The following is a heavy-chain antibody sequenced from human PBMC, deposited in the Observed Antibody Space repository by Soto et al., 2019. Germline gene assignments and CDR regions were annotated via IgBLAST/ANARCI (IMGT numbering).Heavy chain of an antibody. V-gene: IGHV3-30*18. CDR1: GFTFSSYG. CDR2: ISYDGSNK. J-gene: IGHJ6*02. D-gene: IGHD4-17*01. Sequence: GGSLRLSCAASGFTFSSYGMHWVRQAPGKGLEWVAVISYDGSNKYYADSVKGRFTISRDNSKNTLYLQMNSLRAEDTAVYYCAKGPYGDYGPAAWQPDYYYGMDVWGQGTTVTVSS. CDR3: AKGPYGDYGPAAWQPDYYYGMDV.